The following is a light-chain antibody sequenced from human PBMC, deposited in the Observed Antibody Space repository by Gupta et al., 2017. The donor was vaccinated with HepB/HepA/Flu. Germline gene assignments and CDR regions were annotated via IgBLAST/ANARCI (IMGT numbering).Light chain of an antibody. Sequence: DIVMTQSPLSLPVTPGEPASISCRSSQSRLHSNGYNYLDWYLQKPGQSPQLLIYLGSNRASGVPDRFSGSGSGTDFTLKISRVEADDVGAYYCRETLPTPFTFGHGTKVDIK. V-gene: IGKV2-28*01. CDR3: RETLPTPFT. J-gene: IGKJ3*01. CDR1: QSRLHSNGYNY. CDR2: LGS.